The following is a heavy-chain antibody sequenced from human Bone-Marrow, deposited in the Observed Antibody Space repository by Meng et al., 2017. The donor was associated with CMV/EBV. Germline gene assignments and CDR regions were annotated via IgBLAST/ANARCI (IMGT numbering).Heavy chain of an antibody. Sequence: SVKVSCKASGGTFSSYAISWVRQDPGQGLEWMGGIIPIFGTANYAQKFQGRVTITTDESTSTAYMELSSLRSEDTAVYYCAALPRGSYYASSGYYLDAFDIWGQGTMVTVSS. J-gene: IGHJ3*02. CDR3: AALPRGSYYASSGYYLDAFDI. CDR2: IIPIFGTA. V-gene: IGHV1-69*05. CDR1: GGTFSSYA. D-gene: IGHD3-22*01.